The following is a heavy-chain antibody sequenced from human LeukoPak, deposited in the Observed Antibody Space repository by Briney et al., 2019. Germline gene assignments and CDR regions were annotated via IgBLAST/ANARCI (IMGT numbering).Heavy chain of an antibody. Sequence: SETLSLTCTVSGGSISSSSYYWGWIRQPPRKGLEWIGSIDYSGRTYYNPSLKSRVTISVGTSKNQISLKLNSVTAADTAVYFCARVRDCTGGSCYSSYYYYYMDVWGKGTTVTASS. CDR2: IDYSGRT. V-gene: IGHV4-39*01. CDR3: ARVRDCTGGSCYSSYYYYYMDV. J-gene: IGHJ6*03. D-gene: IGHD2-15*01. CDR1: GGSISSSSYY.